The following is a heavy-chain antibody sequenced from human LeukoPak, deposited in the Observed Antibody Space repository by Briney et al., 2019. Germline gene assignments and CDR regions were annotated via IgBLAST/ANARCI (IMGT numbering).Heavy chain of an antibody. D-gene: IGHD3-10*01. CDR1: GGSISSYY. CDR2: IYYSGST. J-gene: IGHJ4*02. V-gene: IGHV4-59*08. CDR3: VKHYGSGSYHSFDY. Sequence: SETLSLTCTVSGGSISSYYWSWIRQPPGKGLEWIGYIYYSGSTNYNPSLKSRVTISVDTSKNQFSLKLSSVTAADTAVYYCVKHYGSGSYHSFDYWGQGTLVTVSS.